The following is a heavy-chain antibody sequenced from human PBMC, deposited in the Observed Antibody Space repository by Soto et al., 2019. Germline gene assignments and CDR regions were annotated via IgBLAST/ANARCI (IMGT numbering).Heavy chain of an antibody. CDR2: VNPKDGDT. CDR3: GRIPAPGRPTTTFY. D-gene: IGHD1-26*01. Sequence: QVQLVQSGTEVRKPGASVKVSCKTSGYIFTDFFVHWIRQAPGQGLEWLGWVNPKDGDTEYAQKFLGRISMTRDTSTNTVYMEMTRLTPNDTAVYYCGRIPAPGRPTTTFYWGQGSLV. V-gene: IGHV1-2*02. CDR1: GYIFTDFF. J-gene: IGHJ4*02.